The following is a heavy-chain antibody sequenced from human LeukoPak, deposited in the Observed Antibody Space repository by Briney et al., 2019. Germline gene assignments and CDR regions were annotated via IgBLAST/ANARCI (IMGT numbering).Heavy chain of an antibody. CDR2: IYPSGST. CDR1: GDSISSGAYS. D-gene: IGHD4-17*01. J-gene: IGHJ4*02. Sequence: PSETLSLTCAVSGDSISSGAYSWSWIRQPPGKDLEWIGYIYPSGSTYYNPSLKSRVTISVDRSKNQFSLKLTSVTAADTAVYYCARRLRGYFDYWGQGTLVTVSS. V-gene: IGHV4-30-2*01. CDR3: ARRLRGYFDY.